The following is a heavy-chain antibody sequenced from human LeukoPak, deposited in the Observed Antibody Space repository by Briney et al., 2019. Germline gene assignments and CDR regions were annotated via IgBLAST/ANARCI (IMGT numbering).Heavy chain of an antibody. D-gene: IGHD3-22*01. J-gene: IGHJ4*02. CDR1: GGSFSGYY. CDR2: INHSGST. V-gene: IGHV4-34*01. CDR3: ARDRTYYYDSSGYARLDY. Sequence: SETLSLTCAVYGGSFSGYYWSWIRQPPGKGLEWIGEINHSGSTNYNPSLKSRVTISVDTSKNQFSLKLSPVTAADTAVYYCARDRTYYYDSSGYARLDYWGQGTLVTVSS.